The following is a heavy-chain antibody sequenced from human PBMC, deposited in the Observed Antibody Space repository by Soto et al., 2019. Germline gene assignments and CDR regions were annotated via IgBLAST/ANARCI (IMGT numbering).Heavy chain of an antibody. D-gene: IGHD7-27*01. Sequence: WGSLRLSCVASGFTFISYAIILFRKAPGKGLEWVSAISANGGTTYYIDSVKGRFTISRDNSKNTVYLQMNSLRAEDTAIYYCANGGTGEGYFDNWGQGALVTVSS. CDR2: ISANGGTT. CDR3: ANGGTGEGYFDN. J-gene: IGHJ4*02. V-gene: IGHV3-23*01. CDR1: GFTFISYA.